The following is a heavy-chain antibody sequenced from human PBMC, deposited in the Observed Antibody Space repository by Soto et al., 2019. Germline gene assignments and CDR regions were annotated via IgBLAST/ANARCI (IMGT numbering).Heavy chain of an antibody. CDR3: AREEKQLPRYGVDFAY. D-gene: IGHD5-12*01. CDR1: DGSVNTGGYY. Sequence: PSETLSLTCSVSDGSVNTGGYYWSWIHQPPGKGLEWIGHIYYNGTTNYNPSLKSRVSISVDTSKNQFSLKVTSVTAADKAVYFCAREEKQLPRYGVDFAYWGQGILVTVSS. CDR2: IYYNGTT. J-gene: IGHJ4*02. V-gene: IGHV4-61*08.